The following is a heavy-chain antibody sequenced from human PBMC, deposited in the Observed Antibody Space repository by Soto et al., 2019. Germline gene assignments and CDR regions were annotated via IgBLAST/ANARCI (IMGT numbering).Heavy chain of an antibody. J-gene: IGHJ4*02. CDR3: ATNIVATKRNIDY. V-gene: IGHV4-39*01. CDR1: GGSISSSSYY. Sequence: QLQLQESGPGLVKPSETLSLTCTVSGGSISSSSYYWGWIRQPPGKGLEWIGSIYYSGSTYYNPSLKSRVTISVDTSKNQFSLKLSSVTAADTAVYYCATNIVATKRNIDYWGQGTLVTVSS. CDR2: IYYSGST. D-gene: IGHD5-12*01.